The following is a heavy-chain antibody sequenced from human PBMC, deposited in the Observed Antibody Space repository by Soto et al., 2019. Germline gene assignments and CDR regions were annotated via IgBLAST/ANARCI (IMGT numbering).Heavy chain of an antibody. Sequence: QVQLVESGGGVVQPGRSLRLSCAASGFTFSSYGMHWVRQAPGKGLEWVAVISYDGSNKYYADSVKGRFTISRDNSKNTLYLQMHSLRAEDTALYYCAKEWLLAHDAFDIWGQGTMVTVSS. CDR1: GFTFSSYG. J-gene: IGHJ3*02. V-gene: IGHV3-30*18. CDR2: ISYDGSNK. D-gene: IGHD2-15*01. CDR3: AKEWLLAHDAFDI.